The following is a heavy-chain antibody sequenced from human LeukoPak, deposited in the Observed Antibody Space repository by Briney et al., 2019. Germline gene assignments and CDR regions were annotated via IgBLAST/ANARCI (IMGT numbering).Heavy chain of an antibody. CDR3: ARERKVDYWDRFDP. CDR1: GGSISSGGYY. D-gene: IGHD2-8*02. J-gene: IGHJ5*02. CDR2: IYYSGST. Sequence: PSETLSLTCTVSGGSISSGGYYWSWIRQHPGKGLEWIGYIYYSGSTYYNPSLKSRVTISVDTSKNQFSLKLSSVTAADTAVYYCARERKVDYWDRFDPWGQGTPVTVSS. V-gene: IGHV4-31*03.